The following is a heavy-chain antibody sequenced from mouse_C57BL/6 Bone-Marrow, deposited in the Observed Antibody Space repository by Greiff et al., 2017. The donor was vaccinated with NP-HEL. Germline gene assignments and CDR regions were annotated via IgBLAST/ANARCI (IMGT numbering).Heavy chain of an antibody. D-gene: IGHD4-1*01. V-gene: IGHV1-50*01. CDR3: ARILTGTDWYFDV. J-gene: IGHJ1*03. Sequence: QVQLQQPGAELVKPGASVKLSCKASGYTFTSYWMQWVKQRPGQGLEWIGEIDPSDSYTNYNQKFKGKATLTVDTSSSTAYMQLSSLTSEDSAVYYCARILTGTDWYFDVWGTGTTVTVSS. CDR2: IDPSDSYT. CDR1: GYTFTSYW.